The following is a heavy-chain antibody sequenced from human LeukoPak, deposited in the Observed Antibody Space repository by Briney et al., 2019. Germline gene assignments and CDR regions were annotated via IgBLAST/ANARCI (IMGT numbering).Heavy chain of an antibody. CDR3: TKMFTKDNWYGGPDY. Sequence: PGGSLRLSCEPSGFSVTNNYWSWFPLTPGKGLEGVSLLYTGGIRYYAGFVRGRFTISRDDSKNTLSLQMNNLRAEDTAIYYCTKMFTKDNWYGGPDYWGQGTLVSVSS. J-gene: IGHJ4*02. CDR2: LYTGGIR. CDR1: GFSVTNNY. D-gene: IGHD2-8*01. V-gene: IGHV3-53*01.